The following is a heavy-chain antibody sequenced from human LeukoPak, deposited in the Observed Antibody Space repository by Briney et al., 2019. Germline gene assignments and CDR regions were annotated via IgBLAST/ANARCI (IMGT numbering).Heavy chain of an antibody. CDR3: ARHAYCSSTSCYFVGAFDI. Sequence: GESLKISCKGSGYSFTSYWIGWVRQMPGKGLEWMGIIYPGDSDTRYSPPFQGQVTISADKSISTAYLQWSSLKASDTAMYYCARHAYCSSTSCYFVGAFDIWGQGTMVTVSS. V-gene: IGHV5-51*01. D-gene: IGHD2-2*01. J-gene: IGHJ3*02. CDR1: GYSFTSYW. CDR2: IYPGDSDT.